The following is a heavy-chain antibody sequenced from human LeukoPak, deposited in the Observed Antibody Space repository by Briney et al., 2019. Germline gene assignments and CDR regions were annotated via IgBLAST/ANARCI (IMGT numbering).Heavy chain of an antibody. CDR1: GYSISSGYY. D-gene: IGHD5-18*01. CDR3: ARQLGDTAMVNGY. V-gene: IGHV4-38-2*01. J-gene: IGHJ4*02. CDR2: IYHSGST. Sequence: SETLSLTCSVSGYSISSGYYWGLIRQPPGKGLEWIGSIYHSGSTYYNPSLKSRVTISVDTYKNQFSLKLSSVTAADTAVYYCARQLGDTAMVNGYWGQGTLVTVSS.